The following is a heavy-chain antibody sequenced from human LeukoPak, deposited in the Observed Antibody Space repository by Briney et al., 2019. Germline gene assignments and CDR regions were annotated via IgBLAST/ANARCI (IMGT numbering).Heavy chain of an antibody. CDR2: ISGSGGDT. V-gene: IGHV3-23*01. CDR1: GFTFSSYA. J-gene: IGHJ4*02. CDR3: VASTSWYYFQY. D-gene: IGHD2-2*01. Sequence: GGSLRLSCAASGFTFSSYAMNWVRQAPGKGLDLVSVISGSGGDTYYADSVKGRFTISRDNSKNTLYLHMNSVRADDTAVYYCVASTSWYYFQYWGQGTLVTVSS.